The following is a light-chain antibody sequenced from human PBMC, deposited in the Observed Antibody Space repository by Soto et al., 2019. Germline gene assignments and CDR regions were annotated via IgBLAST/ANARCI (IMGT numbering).Light chain of an antibody. CDR2: DAS. Sequence: IVMSQSPAPLSVSPGERVTLSCRASQSVKNNLTWYQQKPGQTPRLLIYDASTRASGTPARFSGSGSETDFTLTISSLEPEDFAVYYCQHCMNWPLTFGQGTRLEIK. V-gene: IGKV3D-15*01. CDR1: QSVKNN. J-gene: IGKJ5*01. CDR3: QHCMNWPLT.